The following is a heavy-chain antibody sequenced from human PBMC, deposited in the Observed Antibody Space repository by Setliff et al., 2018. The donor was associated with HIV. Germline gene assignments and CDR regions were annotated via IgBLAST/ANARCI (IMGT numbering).Heavy chain of an antibody. D-gene: IGHD3-22*01. CDR1: GGPISSSSYY. CDR3: ARAKYYYDTSAYYGSRDWYFDL. CDR2: IYYSGDS. J-gene: IGHJ2*01. V-gene: IGHV4-39*07. Sequence: PSETLSLTCTVSGGPISSSSYYWDWIRQPPGKGLEWIATIYYSGDSHYNPSLKSRVTISVDTSKNQFSLKLNSVTAADTAVYYCARAKYYYDTSAYYGSRDWYFDLWGRGTLVTVSS.